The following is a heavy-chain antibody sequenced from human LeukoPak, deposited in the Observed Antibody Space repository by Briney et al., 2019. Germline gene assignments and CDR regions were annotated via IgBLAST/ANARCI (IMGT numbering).Heavy chain of an antibody. Sequence: GGSLRLSCAASGYTFSSYEMNWVRQAPGKGLEWVSYISSSGSTIYYADSVKGRFTISRDNAKNSLYLQMNSLRAEDTAVYYCASMTGYSSGWPDYWGQGTLVTVSS. CDR2: ISSSGSTI. CDR3: ASMTGYSSGWPDY. CDR1: GYTFSSYE. V-gene: IGHV3-48*03. D-gene: IGHD6-19*01. J-gene: IGHJ4*02.